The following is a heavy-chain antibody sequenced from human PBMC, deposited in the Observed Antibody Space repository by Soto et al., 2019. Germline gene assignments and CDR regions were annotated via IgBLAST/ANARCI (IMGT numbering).Heavy chain of an antibody. CDR3: TTGLGSVGATF. CDR1: GLTFSNAW. CDR2: IKSKTDGGTT. Sequence: GGSLRLSCTAAGLTFSNAWMSWGRQVPGKGLEWVGRIKSKTDGGTTDYAAPVKGRFTISRDDSKNTLYLQMNSLKTEDTAVYYCTTGLGSVGATFWGQGTLVTVSS. D-gene: IGHD1-26*01. J-gene: IGHJ4*02. V-gene: IGHV3-15*01.